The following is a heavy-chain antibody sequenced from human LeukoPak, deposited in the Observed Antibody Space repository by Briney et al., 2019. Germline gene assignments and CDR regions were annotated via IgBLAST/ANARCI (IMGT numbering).Heavy chain of an antibody. D-gene: IGHD3-22*01. CDR1: GFIVSSHY. CDR3: ATPERSDTSGYYY. CDR2: LHSDGRI. Sequence: GGSLRLSCAASGFIVSSHYMSWIRQAPGKGLEWVAVLHSDGRIHYAASVKGRFTISRDNSKNTLYLEMNSLRDEDMAIYYCATPERSDTSGYYYWGQGTLVTVSS. J-gene: IGHJ4*02. V-gene: IGHV3-53*01.